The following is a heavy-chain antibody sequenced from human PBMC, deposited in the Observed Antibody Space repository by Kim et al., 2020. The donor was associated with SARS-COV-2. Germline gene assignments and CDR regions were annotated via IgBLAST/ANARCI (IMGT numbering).Heavy chain of an antibody. CDR3: GMDV. D-gene: IGHD4-17*01. Sequence: SETLSLTCTVSGGSISSSSYYWGWIRQPPGKGLEWIGSIYYSGSTYYNPSLKSRVTISVDTSKNQFYTAVYYCDGTVTTYYYYGMDVWGQGTTVTVSS. V-gene: IGHV4-39*01. CDR1: GGSISSSSYY. CDR2: IYYSGST. J-gene: IGHJ6*02.